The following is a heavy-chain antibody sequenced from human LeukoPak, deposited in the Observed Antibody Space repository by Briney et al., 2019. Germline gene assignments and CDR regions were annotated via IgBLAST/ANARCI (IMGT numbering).Heavy chain of an antibody. CDR3: ARGYYDFWSGYSQASHFDY. D-gene: IGHD3-3*01. CDR1: GGSVSSGSYY. CDR2: IYYSGST. Sequence: SETLSLTCTVSGGSVSSGSYYWSWIRQPPGKGLEWIGYIYYSGSTNYNPSLKSRVTIPVDTSKNQFSLKLSSVTAADTAVYYCARGYYDFWSGYSQASHFDYWGQGTLVTVSS. J-gene: IGHJ4*02. V-gene: IGHV4-61*01.